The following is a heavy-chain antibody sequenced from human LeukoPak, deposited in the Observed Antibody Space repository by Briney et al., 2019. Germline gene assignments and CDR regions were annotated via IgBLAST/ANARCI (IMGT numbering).Heavy chain of an antibody. CDR1: EFTVSSNY. V-gene: IGHV3-53*04. J-gene: IGHJ4*02. CDR2: IYSGGST. D-gene: IGHD3-10*01. CDR3: ATSAGEDFDH. Sequence: PGGSLRLSCAASEFTVSSNYMSWVRQAPGKGLEWVSVIYSGGSTFYADSVKGRFTISRHSSKNTMYLQMNGLRAEDTAMYYCATSAGEDFDHWGQGTLVTVSS.